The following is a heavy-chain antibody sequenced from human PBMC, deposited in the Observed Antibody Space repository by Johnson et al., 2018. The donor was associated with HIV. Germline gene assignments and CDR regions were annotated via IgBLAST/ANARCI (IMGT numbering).Heavy chain of an antibody. CDR3: ARDPDLDAFDI. Sequence: VHLVESGGGLVQPGRSLRLSCTASGFTFGDYAMSWVRQAPGKGLEWVSVIYSGGSTYYADSVKGRFTISRDNAKNSLYLQMNSLRAEDTAVYYCARDPDLDAFDIWGQGTMVTVSS. D-gene: IGHD1-14*01. V-gene: IGHV3-66*01. J-gene: IGHJ3*02. CDR2: IYSGGST. CDR1: GFTFGDYA.